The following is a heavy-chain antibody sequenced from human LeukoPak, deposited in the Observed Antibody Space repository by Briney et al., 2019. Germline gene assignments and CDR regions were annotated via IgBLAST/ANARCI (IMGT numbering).Heavy chain of an antibody. V-gene: IGHV4-34*01. CDR3: ARVTSRLGVCDY. J-gene: IGHJ4*02. Sequence: SETLSLTCAVYGGSFSGYYWSWIRQPPGKGLEWIGEINHSGSTNYNPSLKSRVTISVDTSKNQFSLKLSSVTAADTAVYYCARVTSRLGVCDYWGQGTLVTVSS. CDR1: GGSFSGYY. CDR2: INHSGST. D-gene: IGHD2-8*01.